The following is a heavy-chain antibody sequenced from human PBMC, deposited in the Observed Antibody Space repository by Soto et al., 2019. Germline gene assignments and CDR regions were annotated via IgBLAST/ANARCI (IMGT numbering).Heavy chain of an antibody. D-gene: IGHD5-12*01. CDR3: ATLPGYSGYDEGAYFDY. Sequence: SETLSLTCTVSGGSISSSSYYWGWIRQPPGKGLEWIGSIYYSGSTYYNPSLKSRVTISVDTSKNQFSLKLSSVTAADTAVYYCATLPGYSGYDEGAYFDYWGQGTLVTVSS. J-gene: IGHJ4*02. CDR1: GGSISSSSYY. CDR2: IYYSGST. V-gene: IGHV4-39*01.